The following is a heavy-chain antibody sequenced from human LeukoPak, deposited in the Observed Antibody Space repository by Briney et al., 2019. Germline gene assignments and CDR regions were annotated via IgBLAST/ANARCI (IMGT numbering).Heavy chain of an antibody. V-gene: IGHV4-39*01. CDR1: GGSISSSTYY. J-gene: IGHJ4*02. CDR3: VRGSTLRHYQY. D-gene: IGHD3-16*01. CDR2: IYYSGST. Sequence: SETLSLTCTVSGGSISSSTYYWGWIRRPPGKGLEWIGSIYYSGSTYYNPSLKSRVTVSVDTSKTQFSLKLSSVTAADTAVYYCVRGSTLRHYQYWGQGTLVTVSS.